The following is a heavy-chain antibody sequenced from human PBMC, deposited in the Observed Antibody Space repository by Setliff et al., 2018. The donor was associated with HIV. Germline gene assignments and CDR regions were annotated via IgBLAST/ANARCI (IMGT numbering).Heavy chain of an antibody. V-gene: IGHV4-4*09. J-gene: IGHJ3*01. CDR3: ARLCSNGVCRPVGDHVFDV. CDR1: GAGISGYS. Sequence: SETLSLTCIVSGAGISGYSWSWIRQPPGKGLEWIGDIDSNGRPNYNTSLNSRLTVSVDPSKNQISMKLSSVTAADTAIYYCARLCSNGVCRPVGDHVFDVWGQGTMVTVSS. D-gene: IGHD2-8*01. CDR2: IDSNGRP.